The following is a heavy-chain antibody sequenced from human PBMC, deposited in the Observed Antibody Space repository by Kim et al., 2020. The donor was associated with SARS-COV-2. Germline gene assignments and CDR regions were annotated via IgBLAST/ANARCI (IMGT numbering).Heavy chain of an antibody. CDR2: INPNSGGT. D-gene: IGHD2-2*01. J-gene: IGHJ5*02. Sequence: ASVKVSCKASGYTFTGYYMHWVRQAPGQGLEWMGWINPNSGGTNYAQKFQGRVTMTRDTSISTAYMELSRLRSDDTAVYYCARGDIVVVPAAHNWFDPWGQGTLVTVSS. CDR3: ARGDIVVVPAAHNWFDP. CDR1: GYTFTGYY. V-gene: IGHV1-2*02.